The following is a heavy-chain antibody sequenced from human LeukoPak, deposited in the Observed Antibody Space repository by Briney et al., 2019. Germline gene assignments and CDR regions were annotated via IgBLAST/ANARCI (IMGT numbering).Heavy chain of an antibody. CDR2: ISASGDST. D-gene: IGHD6-19*01. V-gene: IGHV3-23*01. CDR3: AKEVTGTGKAFAY. J-gene: IGHJ4*02. CDR1: GFTFSSYA. Sequence: GGSLRLSCAASGFTFSSYAMSWVRQAPGKGLEWVSTISASGDSTFYAGSVKGRFSISRDNSTNTLFLQMNSLRAEDTAVYYCAKEVTGTGKAFAYWGQGSLVTVSS.